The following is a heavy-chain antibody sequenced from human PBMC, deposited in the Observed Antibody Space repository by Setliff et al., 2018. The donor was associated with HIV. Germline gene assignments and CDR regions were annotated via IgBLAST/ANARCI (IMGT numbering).Heavy chain of an antibody. Sequence: ASVKVSCKASGYTFTAYHMHWVRQAPGQGLEWMGWINLNSGGTSYAQKFQGRVTMTKDTSINTGYMELSRLRSDDTAVYYCASAVAGTPFDYWGQGALVTVSS. CDR2: INLNSGGT. J-gene: IGHJ4*02. V-gene: IGHV1-2*02. CDR3: ASAVAGTPFDY. CDR1: GYTFTAYH. D-gene: IGHD6-19*01.